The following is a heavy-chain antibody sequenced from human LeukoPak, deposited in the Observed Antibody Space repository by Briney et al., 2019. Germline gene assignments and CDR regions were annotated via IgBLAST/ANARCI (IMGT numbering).Heavy chain of an antibody. CDR1: GGTFSSYA. D-gene: IGHD3-10*01. CDR2: IIPIFGTA. CDR3: ARSTARTMVSIYYYYMDV. V-gene: IGHV1-69*05. J-gene: IGHJ6*03. Sequence: ASVKVSCKASGGTFSSYAISWVRQAPGQGLEWMGGIIPIFGTANYAQKFHGRVTITTDESTSTAYMELSSLRSEDTAVYYCARSTARTMVSIYYYYMDVWGKGTTVTVSS.